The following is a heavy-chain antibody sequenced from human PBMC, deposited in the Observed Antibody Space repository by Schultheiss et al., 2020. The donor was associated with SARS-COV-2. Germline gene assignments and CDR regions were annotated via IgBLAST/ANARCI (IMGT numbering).Heavy chain of an antibody. D-gene: IGHD3-10*01. Sequence: GESLKISCAASGFTFSSYSMNWVRQAPGKGLEWVSAIGTAGDTYYADSVKGRFTISRDNSKNTLYLQMNSLRAEDTAVYYCAREAFRGDLPDYYYYGMDVWGQGTTVTVAS. CDR2: IGTAGDT. CDR1: GFTFSSYS. CDR3: AREAFRGDLPDYYYYGMDV. V-gene: IGHV3-66*01. J-gene: IGHJ6*02.